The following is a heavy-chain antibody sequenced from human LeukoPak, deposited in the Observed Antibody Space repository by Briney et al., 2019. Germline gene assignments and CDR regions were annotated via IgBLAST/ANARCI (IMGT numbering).Heavy chain of an antibody. CDR1: GGSFSGYY. CDR3: ARAIVEYSSSSSFDY. CDR2: INHSGST. Sequence: SETLSLTCAVYGGSFSGYYWNWIRQPPGKGLEWIGEINHSGSTNYNPSLKSRVTISVDTSKNQFSLKLSSVTAADTAVYYCARAIVEYSSSSSFDYWGQGTLVTVSS. V-gene: IGHV4-34*01. J-gene: IGHJ4*02. D-gene: IGHD6-6*01.